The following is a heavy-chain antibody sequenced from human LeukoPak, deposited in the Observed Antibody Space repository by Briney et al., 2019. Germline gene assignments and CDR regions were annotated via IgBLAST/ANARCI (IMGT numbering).Heavy chain of an antibody. CDR2: INSDGSST. V-gene: IGHV3-74*01. J-gene: IGHJ5*02. Sequence: GGSLRLSCAASGFAFSSYWMHWVRQAPGKGLVWVSRINSDGSSTSYADSVKGRFTISRDNAKNTLYLQMNSLRAEDTAVYYCARAERWLQSFVSWGQGTLVTVSS. CDR1: GFAFSSYW. CDR3: ARAERWLQSFVS. D-gene: IGHD5-24*01.